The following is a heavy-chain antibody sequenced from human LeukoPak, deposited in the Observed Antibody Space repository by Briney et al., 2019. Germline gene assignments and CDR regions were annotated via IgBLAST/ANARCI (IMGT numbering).Heavy chain of an antibody. CDR3: ARGPPYDFWSGYYSHSYYYYGMDV. J-gene: IGHJ6*02. D-gene: IGHD3-3*01. CDR1: GYTFTSYD. V-gene: IGHV1-8*01. CDR2: MNPNSGNT. Sequence: ASVKVSCTASGYTFTSYDINWVRQATGQGLEWMGWMNPNSGNTGYAQKFQGRVTMTRNTSISTAYMELSSLRSEDTAVYYCARGPPYDFWSGYYSHSYYYYGMDVWGQGTTVTVSS.